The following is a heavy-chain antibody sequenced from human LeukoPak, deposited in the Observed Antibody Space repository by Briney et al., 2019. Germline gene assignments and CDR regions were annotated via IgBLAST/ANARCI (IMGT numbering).Heavy chain of an antibody. J-gene: IGHJ4*02. CDR3: ARGGVVVIAMYFDY. Sequence: SETLSLTCTVSGASVSGSAYYWGWIRQPPGKGLEWIGNIYYSGSTNYNPSLKSRVTISVDTSKNQFSLKLSSVTAADTAVYYCARGGVVVIAMYFDYWGQGTLVTVSS. V-gene: IGHV4-39*07. CDR1: GASVSGSAYY. D-gene: IGHD3-22*01. CDR2: IYYSGST.